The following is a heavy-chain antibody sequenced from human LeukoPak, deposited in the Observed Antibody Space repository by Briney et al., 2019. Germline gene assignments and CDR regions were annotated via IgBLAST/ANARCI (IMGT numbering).Heavy chain of an antibody. J-gene: IGHJ4*02. CDR1: GFTFSDYY. CDR3: ARGDYYGSGSYYPTPDY. V-gene: IGHV3-11*01. D-gene: IGHD3-10*01. CDR2: ISSSGSTI. Sequence: GGSLRLFSAASGFTFSDYYMSWIRQAPGQGREWVSYISSSGSTIYYADSVKGRFTISMDNAKNSLYLQMNSLRAEDTAVYYCARGDYYGSGSYYPTPDYWGQGTLVTVSS.